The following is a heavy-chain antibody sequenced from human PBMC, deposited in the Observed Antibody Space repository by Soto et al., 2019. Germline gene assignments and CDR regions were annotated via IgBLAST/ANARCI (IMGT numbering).Heavy chain of an antibody. V-gene: IGHV4-61*01. CDR3: ARGRSDSAGSSFGRRMDV. Sequence: QVQLQESGPGLVKSSETLSLICFVSGEALGSGQSYWNWIRQAPGKGLEWIGHTFVTGATKYSASLKSRVPMAVDTSKSQISLTLTSVTAADSATYFCARGRSDSAGSSFGRRMDVCGQGTTVTVYS. J-gene: IGHJ6*02. D-gene: IGHD3-10*01. CDR1: GEALGSGQSY. CDR2: TFVTGAT.